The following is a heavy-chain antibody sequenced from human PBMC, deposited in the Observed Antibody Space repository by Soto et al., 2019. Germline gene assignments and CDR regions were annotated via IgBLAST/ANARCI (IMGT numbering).Heavy chain of an antibody. Sequence: PGGSLRLSCAASGFTFSSYGMHWVRQGPGKGLEYVSGISSNGGNIYYANSVKGRFTISRDNSKNTVFLQMGSLRAEDMGVYFCAREPADLGDLSPYFDSWGQGALVTVSS. D-gene: IGHD3-16*02. J-gene: IGHJ4*02. CDR1: GFTFSSYG. CDR3: AREPADLGDLSPYFDS. CDR2: ISSNGGNI. V-gene: IGHV3-64*01.